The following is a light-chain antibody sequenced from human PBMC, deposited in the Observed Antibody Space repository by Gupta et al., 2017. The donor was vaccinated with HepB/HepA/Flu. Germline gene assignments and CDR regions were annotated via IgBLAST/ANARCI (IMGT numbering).Light chain of an antibody. CDR2: KAS. CDR3: QQYNSYSCS. V-gene: IGKV1-5*03. J-gene: IGKJ2*04. Sequence: DIQMTQSPSTLSESVGDRVTITCRASQSISSWLAWYQQKPGKAPKLLIYKASSLESGVPSRFSGSGSGTEFTLTISSLQPDDFATYYCQQYNSYSCSFGQGTKLEI. CDR1: QSISSW.